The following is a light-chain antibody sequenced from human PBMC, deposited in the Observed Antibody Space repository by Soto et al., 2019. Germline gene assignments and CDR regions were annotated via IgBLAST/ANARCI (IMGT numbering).Light chain of an antibody. CDR3: QQYNSWLPVT. Sequence: EIVLTQSPATLSLSPGERATISCRASQSVGYSLAWYQQAPGQAPRVIIYGASTRATDIPARFSCSGSGTEFTLTIGSRQSEDFAFYYCQQYNSWLPVTFGGGNKVDIK. CDR2: GAS. J-gene: IGKJ4*01. V-gene: IGKV3-15*01. CDR1: QSVGYS.